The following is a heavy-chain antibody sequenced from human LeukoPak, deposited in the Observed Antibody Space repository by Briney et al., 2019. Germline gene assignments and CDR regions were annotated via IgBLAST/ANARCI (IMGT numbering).Heavy chain of an antibody. CDR2: INPKSGDT. CDR3: VRASYITYDL. V-gene: IGHV1-2*02. D-gene: IGHD3-16*01. J-gene: IGHJ5*02. CDR1: GYTFTNFF. Sequence: ASVKVSCKASGYTFTNFFVHLVRQAPGQGLEWMGWINPKSGDTNSAHKLQGRVTMSRDTSNATSYMELSSLTSDDTAVYYCVRASYITYDLWGQGTLVTVSS.